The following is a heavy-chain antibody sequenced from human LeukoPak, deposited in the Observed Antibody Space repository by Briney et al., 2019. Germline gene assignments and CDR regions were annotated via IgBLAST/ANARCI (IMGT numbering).Heavy chain of an antibody. D-gene: IGHD2-2*01. V-gene: IGHV1-69*13. CDR2: IIPIFGTA. J-gene: IGHJ4*02. Sequence: SVKVSCKASGGTFSSYAISWVRQAPGQGLEWMGGIIPIFGTANYAQKFQGRVTITADESTSTAYMELSRLRSDDTAVYYCARVRDCSSTGCYLFDYWGQGTLVTVSS. CDR3: ARVRDCSSTGCYLFDY. CDR1: GGTFSSYA.